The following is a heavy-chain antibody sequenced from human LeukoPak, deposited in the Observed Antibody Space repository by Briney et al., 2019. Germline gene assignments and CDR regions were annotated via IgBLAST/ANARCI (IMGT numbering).Heavy chain of an antibody. D-gene: IGHD1-1*01. Sequence: GGSLRLSCAAPGFTFASYSMNWVRQAPGKGLEWVSSISGDSTYIYNAGSVKGRFTISRDNAQASLYLQMISLRADDTAVYYCARVSGRLERQSDLDYWGQGTLVIVSS. CDR1: GFTFASYS. CDR3: ARVSGRLERQSDLDY. CDR2: ISGDSTYI. V-gene: IGHV3-21*01. J-gene: IGHJ4*02.